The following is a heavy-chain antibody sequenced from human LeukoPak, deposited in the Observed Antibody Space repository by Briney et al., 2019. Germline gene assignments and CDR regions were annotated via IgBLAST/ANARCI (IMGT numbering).Heavy chain of an antibody. CDR1: GFTFSSYG. D-gene: IGHD6-6*01. V-gene: IGHV3-30*02. J-gene: IGHJ4*02. Sequence: GGSLRLSCAASGFTFSSYGMHWVRQAPGKGLEWVAFIRYDGSNKYYADSVKGRFTISRDNSKNTLYLQMNSLRAEDTAVYYCAKRGRYSSSWATDYWGQGTLVTVSS. CDR2: IRYDGSNK. CDR3: AKRGRYSSSWATDY.